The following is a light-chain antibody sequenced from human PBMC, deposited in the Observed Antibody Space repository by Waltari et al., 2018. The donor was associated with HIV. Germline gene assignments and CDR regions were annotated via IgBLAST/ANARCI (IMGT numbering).Light chain of an antibody. Sequence: EIVLTQSPATLSLSPGERASFSCRASQSVDNYLAWYQQKPGQAPRLLIYDASDRATGISARFSGSGSGTDFTLTISSLEPEDFAVYYCQQRSNWPITFGQGTRLEIK. J-gene: IGKJ5*01. CDR3: QQRSNWPIT. V-gene: IGKV3-11*01. CDR2: DAS. CDR1: QSVDNY.